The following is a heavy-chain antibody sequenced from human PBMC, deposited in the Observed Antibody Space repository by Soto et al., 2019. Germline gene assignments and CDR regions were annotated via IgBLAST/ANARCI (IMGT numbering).Heavy chain of an antibody. CDR3: ARRYKSAGWLEP. Sequence: QVQLVQSGAEVKKPGTSVKVSCKASGYSFATYAIHWARQAPGQGIECMGWINPATGNTEYSDKFQDRVTFTRDTSATTAYMELRGLRSEDTAVYYCARRYKSAGWLEPWGQGTQVTVSS. CDR1: GYSFATYA. CDR2: INPATGNT. J-gene: IGHJ5*02. D-gene: IGHD1-1*01. V-gene: IGHV1-3*01.